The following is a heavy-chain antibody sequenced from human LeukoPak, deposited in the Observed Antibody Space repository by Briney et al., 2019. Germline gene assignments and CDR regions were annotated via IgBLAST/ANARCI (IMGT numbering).Heavy chain of an antibody. V-gene: IGHV3-7*03. J-gene: IGHJ4*02. CDR2: IKLDGSEK. CDR1: GFTFGKYW. CDR3: ARDPGQNRNGRSLYFDY. D-gene: IGHD5-24*01. Sequence: GGSLRLSCVASGFTFGKYWMSWVRQAPGKGLEWVANIKLDGSEKNYVDSVKGRFTISRDNTKNSLYLQMNSLRVEDTAVFYCARDPGQNRNGRSLYFDYWGQGTLVTVSS.